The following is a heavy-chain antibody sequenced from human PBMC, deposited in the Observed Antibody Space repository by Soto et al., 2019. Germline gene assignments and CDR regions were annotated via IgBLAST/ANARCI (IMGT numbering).Heavy chain of an antibody. D-gene: IGHD3-22*01. J-gene: IGHJ4*02. CDR2: ISYDGSNK. CDR1: GFTFSSYG. Sequence: GGSLRLSCAASGFTFSSYGMHWVRQAPGKGLEWVAVISYDGSNKYYADSVKGRFTISRDNSKNTLYLQMNSLRAEDTAVYYCAKEEYYYGSSGYYDNNFDYWGQGTLVTVSS. V-gene: IGHV3-30*18. CDR3: AKEEYYYGSSGYYDNNFDY.